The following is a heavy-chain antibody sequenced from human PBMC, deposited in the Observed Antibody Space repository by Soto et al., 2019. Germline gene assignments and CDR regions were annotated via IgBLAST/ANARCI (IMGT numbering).Heavy chain of an antibody. Sequence: ASVKVSCKASGYTFTSYDINWVRQATGQGLEWMGWMNPNSGNTGYAQKFQGRVTMTRNTSISTAYMELSSLRSEDTAVYYCARGDIVEVPAASPRGFDTWGQGTLLTVS. CDR1: GYTFTSYD. V-gene: IGHV1-8*01. CDR2: MNPNSGNT. D-gene: IGHD2-2*01. J-gene: IGHJ5*02. CDR3: ARGDIVEVPAASPRGFDT.